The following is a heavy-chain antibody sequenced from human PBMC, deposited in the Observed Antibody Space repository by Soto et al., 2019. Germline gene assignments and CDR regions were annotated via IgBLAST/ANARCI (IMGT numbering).Heavy chain of an antibody. V-gene: IGHV3-21*01. CDR3: ARDHGLSSYAFDI. CDR2: ISSSSSYI. Sequence: PGGSLRLSCAASGFTFSSYIMNWVRQAPGKGLEWVSSISSSSSYIYYADSVKGRFTISRDNAKNSLYLQMNSLRAEDTAVYYCARDHGLSSYAFDIWGQGTMVTVSS. J-gene: IGHJ3*02. CDR1: GFTFSSYI. D-gene: IGHD2-15*01.